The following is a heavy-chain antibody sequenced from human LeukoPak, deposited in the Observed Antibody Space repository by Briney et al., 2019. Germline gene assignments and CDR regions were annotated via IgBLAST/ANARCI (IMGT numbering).Heavy chain of an antibody. J-gene: IGHJ3*02. D-gene: IGHD2-15*01. CDR1: GFTFSSYW. V-gene: IGHV3-7*01. CDR3: ARDTSIVGDAFDI. CDR2: IKQDGSEK. Sequence: GGSLRLSCAASGFTFSSYWMGWVRQAPGKGLEWVANIKQDGSEKYYVDSVKGRFTISRDSAKNSLYLQMNSLRAEDTAVYYCARDTSIVGDAFDIWGQGTMVTVSS.